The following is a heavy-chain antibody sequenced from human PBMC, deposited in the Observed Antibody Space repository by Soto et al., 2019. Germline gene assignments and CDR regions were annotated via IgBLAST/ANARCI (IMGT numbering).Heavy chain of an antibody. D-gene: IGHD3-3*01. Sequence: EAQLVESGGGLVQPGGSLRLSCAASGFTFTNYWMSWVRQAPGKGLEWVANIKQDGSGKYYADSAKGRFIISRDNAKTSLYLQMNSLRAEDTAVYYCARDMGVFWSGYPEGGFDYWGQGTPVTVSS. CDR2: IKQDGSGK. CDR1: GFTFTNYW. J-gene: IGHJ4*02. V-gene: IGHV3-7*01. CDR3: ARDMGVFWSGYPEGGFDY.